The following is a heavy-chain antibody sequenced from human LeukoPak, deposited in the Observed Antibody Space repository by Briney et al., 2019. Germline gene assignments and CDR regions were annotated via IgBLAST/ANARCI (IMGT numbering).Heavy chain of an antibody. J-gene: IGHJ4*02. CDR3: ALSGSYAPFDY. D-gene: IGHD1-26*01. CDR2: ISAYNGNT. Sequence: GASVKVSCKASGYTFTSYGISWVRQAPGQGLEWMGWISAYNGNTNYAQKLQGRVTMTTDTSTSTVYMELRSLRSDDTAVYYCALSGSYAPFDYWGQGTLVTVSS. V-gene: IGHV1-18*01. CDR1: GYTFTSYG.